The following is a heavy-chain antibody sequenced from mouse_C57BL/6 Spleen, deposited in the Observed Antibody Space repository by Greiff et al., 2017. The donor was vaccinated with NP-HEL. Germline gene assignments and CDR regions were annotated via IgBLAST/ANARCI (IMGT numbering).Heavy chain of an antibody. CDR2: IWTGGGT. J-gene: IGHJ4*01. D-gene: IGHD2-14*01. Sequence: QVQLKESGPGLVAPSQSLSITCTVSGFSFTSYAISWVRQPPGKGLEWLGVIWTGGGTNYNSALKSRLSTSKNNSKSEVFLKMNRLQTDDTARYYCARRYENAMDYWGQGTSVTVSS. CDR1: GFSFTSYA. CDR3: ARRYENAMDY. V-gene: IGHV2-9-1*01.